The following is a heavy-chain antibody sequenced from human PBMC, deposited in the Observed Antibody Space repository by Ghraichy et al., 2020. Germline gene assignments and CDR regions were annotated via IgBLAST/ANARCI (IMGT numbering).Heavy chain of an antibody. V-gene: IGHV3-11*01. CDR1: GFTFSDYY. Sequence: SCAASGFTFSDYYMSWIRQAPGKGLEWVSYISSSGSTIYYADSVKGRFTISRDNAKNSLYLQMNSLRAEDTAVYYCARGGWVPAAAPWDRPYYFDYWGQGTLVTVSS. J-gene: IGHJ4*02. CDR2: ISSSGSTI. CDR3: ARGGWVPAAAPWDRPYYFDY. D-gene: IGHD2-2*01.